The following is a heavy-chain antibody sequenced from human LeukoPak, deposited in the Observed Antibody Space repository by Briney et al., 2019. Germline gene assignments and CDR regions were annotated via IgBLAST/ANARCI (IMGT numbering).Heavy chain of an antibody. CDR1: GFTFSSYG. D-gene: IGHD3-22*01. CDR2: ISYDGSNK. J-gene: IGHJ4*02. Sequence: GALRLSCAASGFTFSSYGMHWVRQAPGKGLEWVAVISYDGSNKYYADSVKGRFTISRDNSKNTLYLQMNSLRAEDTAVYYCAKDGSLLYYYDSSGYYFDYWGQGTLVTVSS. CDR3: AKDGSLLYYYDSSGYYFDY. V-gene: IGHV3-30*18.